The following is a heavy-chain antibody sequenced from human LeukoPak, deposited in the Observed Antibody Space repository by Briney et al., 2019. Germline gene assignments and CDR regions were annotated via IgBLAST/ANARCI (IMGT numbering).Heavy chain of an antibody. CDR3: ARLVYRGSRTKSDAFDV. Sequence: SETLSLTSTVSGGSISTSLYYWGWIRQPPGKGLEWIGNVFYTGSTYYSPSLKSRVTISLDTSKNQFSLKLRSVTAADTAVYYCARLVYRGSRTKSDAFDVWGQGTMVTVSS. J-gene: IGHJ3*01. D-gene: IGHD6-13*01. CDR2: VFYTGST. V-gene: IGHV4-39*01. CDR1: GGSISTSLYY.